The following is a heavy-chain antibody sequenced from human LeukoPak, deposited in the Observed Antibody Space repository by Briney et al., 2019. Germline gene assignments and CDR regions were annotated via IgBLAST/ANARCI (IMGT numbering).Heavy chain of an antibody. J-gene: IGHJ4*02. CDR3: ARGAQYYSNYYFDS. Sequence: SETLSLTCTVSGGSISSGGYYWSWIRQHPGKGLEWIGYIYYSGSTYYNPSLKSRVTISVDTSKNQFSLKLSSVTAADTAVYYCARGAQYYSNYYFDSWDQGTLVTVSS. V-gene: IGHV4-31*03. CDR1: GGSISSGGYY. D-gene: IGHD4-11*01. CDR2: IYYSGST.